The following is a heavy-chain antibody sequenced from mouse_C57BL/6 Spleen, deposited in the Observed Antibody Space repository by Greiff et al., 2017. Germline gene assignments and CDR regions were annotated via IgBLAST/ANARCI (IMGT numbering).Heavy chain of an antibody. D-gene: IGHD1-1*01. CDR3: ASPSVYYYCSSYPFAY. J-gene: IGHJ3*01. V-gene: IGHV1-64*01. CDR2: IHPNSGST. Sequence: QVQLQQSGAELVKPGASVKLSCKASGYTFTSYWMHWVKQRPGQGLEWIGMIHPNSGSTNYNEKFKSKATLTVDKSSSTASMQLGSLTSEDSAVYYCASPSVYYYCSSYPFAYWGQGTLVTVSA. CDR1: GYTFTSYW.